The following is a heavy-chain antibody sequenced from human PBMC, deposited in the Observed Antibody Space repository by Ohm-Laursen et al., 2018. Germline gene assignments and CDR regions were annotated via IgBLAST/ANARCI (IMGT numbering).Heavy chain of an antibody. J-gene: IGHJ4*02. CDR2: VSDTGDNT. V-gene: IGHV3-23*01. CDR3: AKRLWDIRSESFDF. Sequence: SLRLSCTASGFTFSSYAMSWVRQAPGKGLEWVSAVSDTGDNTYYADSVKGRFTISRDNSKNTLYLQMNSLRVEDTALYYCAKRLWDIRSESFDFWGQGTRVTVSS. CDR1: GFTFSSYA. D-gene: IGHD1-26*01.